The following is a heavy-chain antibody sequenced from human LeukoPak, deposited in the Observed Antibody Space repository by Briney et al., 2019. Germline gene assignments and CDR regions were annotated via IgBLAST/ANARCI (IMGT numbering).Heavy chain of an antibody. J-gene: IGHJ4*02. CDR3: AKDLPPTYGSGSYYDDY. Sequence: PVGSLRLSCAAPGFTFSGYAMSCVRQAPGEGLEWVSAISGIVASTYYADSVKGRFNISRDNSNNTLYLQMNSLRAEQTVVCHCAKDLPPTYGSGSYYDDYWGQGTLITVSS. V-gene: IGHV3-23*01. D-gene: IGHD3-10*01. CDR2: ISGIVAST. CDR1: GFTFSGYA.